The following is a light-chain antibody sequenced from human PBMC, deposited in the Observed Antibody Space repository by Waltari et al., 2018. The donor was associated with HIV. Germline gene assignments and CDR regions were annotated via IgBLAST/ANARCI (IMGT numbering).Light chain of an antibody. Sequence: SVLPHAPSASGTPGQRVTISCSGSSSNIGNHPVLWYQQLQGTAPKLPIYRKKQRPSGVPDRISGAKSGTSASRAIGGLQSDDEADYYCASWEDSLHGPVFGGGTKLTVL. CDR2: RKK. CDR1: SSNIGNHP. CDR3: ASWEDSLHGPV. V-gene: IGLV1-44*01. J-gene: IGLJ2*01.